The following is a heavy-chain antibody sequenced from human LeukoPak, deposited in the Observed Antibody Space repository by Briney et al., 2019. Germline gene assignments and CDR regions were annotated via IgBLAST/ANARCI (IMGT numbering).Heavy chain of an antibody. CDR3: ARDFFHGHCAGLSCFLLDY. V-gene: IGHV1-69*05. CDR2: IIPIFGTA. D-gene: IGHD2-15*01. J-gene: IGHJ4*02. Sequence: SVKVSCKASGGTFSSYAISWVRQAPGQGLEWMGRIIPIFGTANYAQKFQGRVTMTTDTSTSTAYMELRSLRSDDTAVYYCARDFFHGHCAGLSCFLLDYWGQGSLVTVSS. CDR1: GGTFSSYA.